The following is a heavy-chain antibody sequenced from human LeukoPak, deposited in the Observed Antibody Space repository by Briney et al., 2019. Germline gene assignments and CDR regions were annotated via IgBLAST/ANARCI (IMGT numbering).Heavy chain of an antibody. CDR3: ARLYSSSWYVGENGYFDY. Sequence: ASVKVSCKASGGTFSSYAISWVRQAPGQGLEWMGGIIPIFGTANYAQKFQGRVTITADKSTSTAYMELSSLRSEDTAVYYCARLYSSSWYVGENGYFDYWGQGTLVTVSS. D-gene: IGHD6-13*01. CDR1: GGTFSSYA. V-gene: IGHV1-69*06. J-gene: IGHJ4*02. CDR2: IIPIFGTA.